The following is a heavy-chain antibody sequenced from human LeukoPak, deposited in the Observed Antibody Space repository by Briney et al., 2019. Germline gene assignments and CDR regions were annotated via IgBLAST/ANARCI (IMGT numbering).Heavy chain of an antibody. D-gene: IGHD6-19*01. CDR3: ARDTTAVTSSAFDS. Sequence: SGTLSLTCAVSGGSISSSYWWSWVRQPPGKGLEWIGEIYHGGTTNYNPSLKSRVTISVDKLKKQFSLRLSSVTAADTAVYYCARDTTAVTSSAFDSWGQGTLVTVSS. CDR2: IYHGGTT. J-gene: IGHJ4*02. V-gene: IGHV4-4*02. CDR1: GGSISSSYW.